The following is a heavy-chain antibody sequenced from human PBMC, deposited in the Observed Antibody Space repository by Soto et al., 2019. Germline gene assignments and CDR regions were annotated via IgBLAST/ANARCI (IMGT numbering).Heavy chain of an antibody. J-gene: IGHJ4*02. V-gene: IGHV3-21*01. CDR2: ISSSSYI. CDR1: GFTFSSYS. Sequence: EVQLVESGGGLVKPGGSLRLSCAASGFTFSSYSMNWVRQAPGKGLEWVSSISSSSYIYYADSVKGRFTISRDNAKNSLYLQMNSLRAEDTAVYYCAREPISPGYSSGWSDYWGQGTLVTVSS. CDR3: AREPISPGYSSGWSDY. D-gene: IGHD6-19*01.